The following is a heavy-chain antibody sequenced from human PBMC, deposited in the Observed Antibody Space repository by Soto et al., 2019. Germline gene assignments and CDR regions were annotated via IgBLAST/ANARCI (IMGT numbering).Heavy chain of an antibody. CDR1: GFTFSSYE. CDR2: ISGSGSSI. Sequence: PGGSLRLSCAASGFTFSSYEMNWVRQAPGKGLEWVSYISGSGSSIYYADSVKGRFTISRDNAKNSLYLQMNSLRAQDTAVYYCARGAMIVVVTPDAFEIWGQGTMVTVSS. J-gene: IGHJ3*02. D-gene: IGHD3-22*01. CDR3: ARGAMIVVVTPDAFEI. V-gene: IGHV3-48*03.